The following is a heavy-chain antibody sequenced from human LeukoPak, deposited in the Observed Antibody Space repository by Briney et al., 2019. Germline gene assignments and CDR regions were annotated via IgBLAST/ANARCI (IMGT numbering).Heavy chain of an antibody. Sequence: ASVKVSCKASGYTFTGYYMFWVRQAPGQGLEWMGRINPNTGATKYAQNFQGRVTLTRDTSIRTTFMELSSLRSDDTAFYYCARDERFCNGDNHYPDLGYWGQGTLVTVSS. CDR2: INPNTGAT. CDR1: GYTFTGYY. J-gene: IGHJ4*02. V-gene: IGHV1-2*02. D-gene: IGHD2-15*01. CDR3: ARDERFCNGDNHYPDLGY.